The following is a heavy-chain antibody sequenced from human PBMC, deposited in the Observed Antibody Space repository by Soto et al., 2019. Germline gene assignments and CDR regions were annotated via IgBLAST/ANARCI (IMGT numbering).Heavy chain of an antibody. CDR2: ISASNGDS. J-gene: IGHJ6*03. Sequence: QVQLVQSGAEVKKPGASVRVACKTSGYNFIDYVISWVRQAPGQGLEWVGWISASNGDSNFAQKVQGRFTMTTDTSTSTVYMELRSLRSDDSAVYFCARAATTTEKYYYYMDVWGKGTTVTVSS. V-gene: IGHV1-18*01. D-gene: IGHD1-26*01. CDR1: GYNFIDYV. CDR3: ARAATTTEKYYYYMDV.